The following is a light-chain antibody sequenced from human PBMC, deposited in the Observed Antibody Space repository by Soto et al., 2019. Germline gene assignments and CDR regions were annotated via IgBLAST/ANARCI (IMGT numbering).Light chain of an antibody. J-gene: IGKJ3*01. CDR1: QSVSSSQ. CDR3: HQFGFSPLFT. CDR2: GAS. V-gene: IGKV3-20*01. Sequence: EIVLTQSPGTLSLSPGERATLSCRASQSVSSSQLAWYQQKPGQAPRLLIYGASNRATGIPDRFSGSGSGTDFTLSISRLEPEDFAGYYCHQFGFSPLFTFGPGTKVDI.